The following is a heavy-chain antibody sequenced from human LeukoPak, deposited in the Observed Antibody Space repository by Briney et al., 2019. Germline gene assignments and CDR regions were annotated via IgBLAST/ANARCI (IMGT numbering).Heavy chain of an antibody. D-gene: IGHD6-6*01. CDR3: TSSYSRTSPGDN. V-gene: IGHV3-69-1*01. Sequence: GGSLRLSCAASGFALSGYTMNWVRQAPGKGLEWVSSISSGGDEYYAETLKGRFTISRDNAKNSLSLQMNSLRAEDTALYYCTSSYSRTSPGDNWGQGTLVTVSS. CDR1: GFALSGYT. J-gene: IGHJ4*02. CDR2: ISSGGDE.